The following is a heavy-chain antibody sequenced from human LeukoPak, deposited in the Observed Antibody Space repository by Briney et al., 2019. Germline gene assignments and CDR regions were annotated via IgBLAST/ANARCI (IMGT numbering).Heavy chain of an antibody. CDR1: GYSFTSYW. Sequence: GASLQISCKGSGYSFTSYWIGWVRQLPGKGLEWMGIIYPGDSDTRYSPSFQGQVTISADKSISTAYLQWSSLKASDTAMYYCATGAILSAFDIWGQGTMVTVSS. CDR2: IYPGDSDT. D-gene: IGHD2-21*01. CDR3: ATGAILSAFDI. V-gene: IGHV5-51*01. J-gene: IGHJ3*02.